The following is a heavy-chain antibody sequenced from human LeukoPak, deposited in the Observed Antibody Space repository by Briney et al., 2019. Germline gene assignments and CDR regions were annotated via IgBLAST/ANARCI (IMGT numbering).Heavy chain of an antibody. CDR1: GFAVSTNF. D-gene: IGHD3-3*01. J-gene: IGHJ3*02. Sequence: GGSLRLSCAVSGFAVSTNFMSWVRQAPGKGLECVSLIYTGGSTYSADSVKGRFTISRDNSKNTLYLQMNSLRAEDTAVYYCARVHDFWSGSRRDDALDIWGQGTLVTVPS. V-gene: IGHV3-53*01. CDR3: ARVHDFWSGSRRDDALDI. CDR2: IYTGGST.